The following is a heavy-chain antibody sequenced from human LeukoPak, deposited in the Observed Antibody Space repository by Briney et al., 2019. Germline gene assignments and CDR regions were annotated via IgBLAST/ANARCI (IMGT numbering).Heavy chain of an antibody. CDR1: GGTFSSYA. Sequence: ASVKVSCKASGGTFSSYAISWVRQAPGQGLEWMGGIIPIFGTANYAQKFQGRVTITADESTSTAYMELSSLRSEDTAVYYCARGNCSGGSCYSFGVRIYYYYYMDVWGKGTTVTVSS. D-gene: IGHD2-15*01. J-gene: IGHJ6*03. V-gene: IGHV1-69*13. CDR3: ARGNCSGGSCYSFGVRIYYYYYMDV. CDR2: IIPIFGTA.